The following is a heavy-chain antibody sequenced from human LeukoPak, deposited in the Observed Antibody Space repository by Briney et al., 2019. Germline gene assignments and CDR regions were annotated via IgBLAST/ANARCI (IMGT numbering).Heavy chain of an antibody. D-gene: IGHD3-9*01. V-gene: IGHV4-34*01. Sequence: SETLSLTCAVYGGSFSGYYWSWIRQPPGKGLEWIGEINHSGSTNYNPSLKSRVTISVDTSKNQFSLKLGSVTAADTAVYYCARAGYDILTGYYIVDYWGQGTLVTVSS. J-gene: IGHJ4*02. CDR3: ARAGYDILTGYYIVDY. CDR1: GGSFSGYY. CDR2: INHSGST.